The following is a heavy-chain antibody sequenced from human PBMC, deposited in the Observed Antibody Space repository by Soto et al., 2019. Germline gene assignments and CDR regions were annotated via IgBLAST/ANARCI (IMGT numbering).Heavy chain of an antibody. J-gene: IGHJ6*02. CDR2: INAGNGNT. D-gene: IGHD5-18*01. Sequence: ASVKVSCKASGYTFTSYAMHWVRQAPGQRLEWMGWINAGNGNTKYSQKFQGRVTITRDTSASTAYMELSSLRSEDTAVYYCARVRGYGYGPRSYGMDVWGQGTTVTVSS. CDR1: GYTFTSYA. V-gene: IGHV1-3*01. CDR3: ARVRGYGYGPRSYGMDV.